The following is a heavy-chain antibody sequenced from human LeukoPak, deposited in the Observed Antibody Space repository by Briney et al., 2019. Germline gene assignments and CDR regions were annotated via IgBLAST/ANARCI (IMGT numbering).Heavy chain of an antibody. CDR2: IHHNGNT. Sequence: SETLSLTCAVYDGSFSAYYWSWIRQPPGKGLEWIGEIHHNGNTNYNPSLKSRVTISVDTSKNQLSLNMRSVTAADTAVYYCARGSGLDAFDNWGQGTMVIVSS. CDR1: DGSFSAYY. J-gene: IGHJ3*02. CDR3: ARGSGLDAFDN. V-gene: IGHV4-34*01. D-gene: IGHD3-10*01.